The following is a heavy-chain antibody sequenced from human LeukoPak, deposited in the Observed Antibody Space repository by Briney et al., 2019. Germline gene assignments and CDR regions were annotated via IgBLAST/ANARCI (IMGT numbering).Heavy chain of an antibody. CDR3: ARNDSSGYFDY. Sequence: PSETLSLTCAVSDYSISNGDYWGWIRQPPGKGLEWIGSVYHSGSTHYSPSLKSRVTISVDTSKNQFSLKLRSVTAADTAVYYCARNDSSGYFDYWGQGTLVTVSS. V-gene: IGHV4-38-2*01. CDR2: VYHSGST. J-gene: IGHJ4*02. D-gene: IGHD3-22*01. CDR1: DYSISNGDY.